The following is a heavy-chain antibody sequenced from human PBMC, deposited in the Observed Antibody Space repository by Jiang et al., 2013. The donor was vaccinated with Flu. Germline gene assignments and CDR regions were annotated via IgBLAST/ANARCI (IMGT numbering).Heavy chain of an antibody. CDR1: GGTFSNYP. D-gene: IGHD6-6*01. V-gene: IGHV1-69*04. CDR2: IIPSLDVA. J-gene: IGHJ6*02. CDR3: ARVTSSSSRGILMDV. Sequence: SGAEVKKPGSSVKVSCKASGGTFSNYPISWVRQAPGQGLEWMGKIIPSLDVANYAQNFQGRVTITADKSTSTAYMELSSLRSEDTAIYYCARVTSSSSRGILMDVWGPGTTVTVSS.